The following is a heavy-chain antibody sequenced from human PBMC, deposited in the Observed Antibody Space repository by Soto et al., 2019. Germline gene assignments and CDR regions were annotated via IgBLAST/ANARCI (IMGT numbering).Heavy chain of an antibody. CDR3: ARGARTEYGDYVSFDY. V-gene: IGHV1-8*01. Sequence: QVQLVQSGAEVKKPGASVKVSCKASGYTFTSYDINWVRQATGQGLEWMGWMNPNSGNTGYAQKFQGRVTMTRNTSTSTAYMEPSTVRSEDTAVYYCARGARTEYGDYVSFDYWGQGTVVTVSS. CDR2: MNPNSGNT. J-gene: IGHJ4*02. D-gene: IGHD4-17*01. CDR1: GYTFTSYD.